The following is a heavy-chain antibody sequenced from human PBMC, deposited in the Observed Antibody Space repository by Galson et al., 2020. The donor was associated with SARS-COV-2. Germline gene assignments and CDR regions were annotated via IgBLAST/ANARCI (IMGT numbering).Heavy chain of an antibody. CDR1: GYSFTSYW. CDR3: ARLPQAWLRNYWYFDL. J-gene: IGHJ2*01. CDR2: IYPGDSDT. D-gene: IGHD5-12*01. V-gene: IGHV5-51*01. Sequence: GESLKIPCKGSGYSFTSYWIGWVRQMPGKGLEWMGLIYPGDSDTRYSPSFQGQVTISADKSISTAYLQWSSLKASDTAMYYCARLPQAWLRNYWYFDLWCRGTLVTVSS.